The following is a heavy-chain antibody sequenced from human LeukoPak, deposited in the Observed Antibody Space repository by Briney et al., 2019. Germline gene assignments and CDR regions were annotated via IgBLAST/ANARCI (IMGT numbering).Heavy chain of an antibody. Sequence: ASVRVSCKASGYTFTIYDISWVRQATGQGLEWMGWMNPNDGNTGYAQKFQGRVTMTRNTSISTAYMELSSLRSEDSAVYYCARGAVNYYDSSGVYYFDSWGQGSLVTVSS. CDR3: ARGAVNYYDSSGVYYFDS. J-gene: IGHJ4*02. V-gene: IGHV1-8*01. CDR2: MNPNDGNT. CDR1: GYTFTIYD. D-gene: IGHD3-22*01.